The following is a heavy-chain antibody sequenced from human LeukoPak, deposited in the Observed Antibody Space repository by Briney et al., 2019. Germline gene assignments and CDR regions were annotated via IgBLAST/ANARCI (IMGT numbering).Heavy chain of an antibody. CDR2: ISSSSSTI. J-gene: IGHJ5*02. V-gene: IGHV3-48*01. CDR3: ARAPPRLYSSGWYWFDP. CDR1: GFTFSSYS. D-gene: IGHD6-19*01. Sequence: PGGSLRLSCAASGFTFSSYSMNWVRQAPGKGLEWVSYISSSSSTIYYADSVKGRFTISRDNAKNSLYLQMNSLRAEDTAVYYCARAPPRLYSSGWYWFDPWGQGTLVTISS.